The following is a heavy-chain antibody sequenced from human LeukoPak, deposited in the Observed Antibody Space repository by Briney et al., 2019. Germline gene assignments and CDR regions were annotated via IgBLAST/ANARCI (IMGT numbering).Heavy chain of an antibody. CDR3: ARAGYCSGGSCYSVGYGMDV. CDR1: GGSISSYY. J-gene: IGHJ6*02. D-gene: IGHD2-15*01. Sequence: SETLSLTCTVSGGSISSYYWSWIRQPPGKGLEWIGYIYYSGSTNYNPSLKSRVTVSVDTSKNQFSLKLSFVTAADTAVYYCARAGYCSGGSCYSVGYGMDVWGQGTTVTVSS. V-gene: IGHV4-59*01. CDR2: IYYSGST.